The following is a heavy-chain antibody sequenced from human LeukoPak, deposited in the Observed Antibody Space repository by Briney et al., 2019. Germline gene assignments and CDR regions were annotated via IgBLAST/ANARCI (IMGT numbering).Heavy chain of an antibody. V-gene: IGHV3-23*01. CDR2: ISGSGGST. CDR1: GFTFSSYA. D-gene: IGHD6-6*01. Sequence: GGSLRLSCAASGFTFSSYAMSWVRQAPGKGLEWVSAISGSGGSTYYADSVKGRFTISRDNSKNTLYLQMNSLRAEDTAVYYCAKVGTYSSSSWGYYFDYWGQGTLVTVSS. CDR3: AKVGTYSSSSWGYYFDY. J-gene: IGHJ4*02.